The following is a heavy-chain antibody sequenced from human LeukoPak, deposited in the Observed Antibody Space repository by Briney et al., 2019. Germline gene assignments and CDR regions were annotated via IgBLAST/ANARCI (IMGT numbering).Heavy chain of an antibody. V-gene: IGHV4-39*01. Sequence: SETLSLTCSVSGDSIRSRSYYWAWIRQPPGKGLEWIGSIYYYSGSTHYNPTLKSRVAISVDASKNQFSLKLSSVTAADTAVYYCARLRSLLTKKPWFDPWGQGTLVTVSS. CDR3: ARLRSLLTKKPWFDP. J-gene: IGHJ5*02. CDR1: GDSIRSRSYY. CDR2: IYYYSGST. D-gene: IGHD2/OR15-2a*01.